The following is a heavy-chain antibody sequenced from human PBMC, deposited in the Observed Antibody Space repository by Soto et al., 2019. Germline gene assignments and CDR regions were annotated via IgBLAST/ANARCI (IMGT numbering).Heavy chain of an antibody. CDR1: GGTFSSYA. J-gene: IGHJ5*02. Sequence: QVQLVQSGAEVKKPGSSVKVSCKASGGTFSSYAISWVRQAPGQGLEWMGGIIPIFGTANYAQKFQGRVTITADESTSTAYMELRSRRSEDTAVYYWARDWILRLGELKSRWFDRWGQGALVTVS. CDR3: ARDWILRLGELKSRWFDR. V-gene: IGHV1-69*01. CDR2: IIPIFGTA. D-gene: IGHD3-16*01.